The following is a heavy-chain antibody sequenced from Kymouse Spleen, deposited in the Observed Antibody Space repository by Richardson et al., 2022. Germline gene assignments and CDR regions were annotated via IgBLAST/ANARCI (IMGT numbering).Heavy chain of an antibody. CDR3: AKDCWNFPYYYGMDV. Sequence: EVQLVESGGGLVQPGRSLRLSCAASGFTFDDYAMHWVRQAPGKGLEWVSGISWNSGSIGYADSVKGRFTISRDNAKNSLYLQMNSLRAEDTALYYCAKDCWNFPYYYGMDVWGQGTTVTVSS. CDR2: ISWNSGSI. J-gene: IGHJ6*02. V-gene: IGHV3-9*01. CDR1: GFTFDDYA. D-gene: IGHD1-7*01.